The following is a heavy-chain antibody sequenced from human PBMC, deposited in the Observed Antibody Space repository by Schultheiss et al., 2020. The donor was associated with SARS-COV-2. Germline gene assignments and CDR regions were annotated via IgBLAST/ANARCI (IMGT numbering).Heavy chain of an antibody. J-gene: IGHJ6*03. D-gene: IGHD3-3*01. Sequence: GSLRLSCTVSGGSISSGGYYWSWIRQPAGKGLEWIGSIYYSGSTYYNPSLKSRVTMSVDTSKNQFSLNLSSVTAADTAVYYCAKEGGTIFGVVTPFQYMDVWGKGTTVTVSS. V-gene: IGHV4-61*10. CDR1: GGSISSGGYY. CDR3: AKEGGTIFGVVTPFQYMDV. CDR2: IYYSGST.